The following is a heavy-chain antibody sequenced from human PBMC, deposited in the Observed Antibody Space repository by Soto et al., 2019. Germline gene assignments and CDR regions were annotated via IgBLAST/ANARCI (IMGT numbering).Heavy chain of an antibody. CDR1: GGSVSSGSYY. CDR2: IYYSGST. Sequence: SETLSLTCTVSGGSVSSGSYYWSWIRQPPGKGLEWIGYIYYSGSTYYNPSLKSRVTISVDTPKNQFSLKLSSVTAADTAVYYCARDGRKYYNWFDPWGQGTLVTVSS. J-gene: IGHJ5*02. V-gene: IGHV4-61*01. CDR3: ARDGRKYYNWFDP.